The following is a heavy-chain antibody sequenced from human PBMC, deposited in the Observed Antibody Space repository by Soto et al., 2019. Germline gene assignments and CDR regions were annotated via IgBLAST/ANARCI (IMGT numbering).Heavy chain of an antibody. V-gene: IGHV3-30*03. CDR2: ISYDGSNK. CDR1: GFTFSIYG. J-gene: IGHJ4*02. Sequence: QVQLVASGGGVVQPGRSLRLSCAASGFTFSIYGMHWVRQAPGKGLEGVAGISYDGSNKYYADSVKGRFTISRDNSKNTLYLQMNSLRAEDTAVYYCHIWFGELSLFDYWGQGTLVTVSS. D-gene: IGHD3-10*01. CDR3: HIWFGELSLFDY.